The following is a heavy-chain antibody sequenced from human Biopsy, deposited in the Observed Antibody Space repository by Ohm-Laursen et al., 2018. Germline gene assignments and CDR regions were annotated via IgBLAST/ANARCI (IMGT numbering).Heavy chain of an antibody. CDR2: IYYSGTT. CDR3: ARRPYGGTRYWYFDL. CDR1: GGSVSSGGFY. D-gene: IGHD4-23*01. J-gene: IGHJ2*01. Sequence: SQTLSLTCSVSGGSVSSGGFYWSWIRQHPGKGLEWIRYIYYSGTTYYNPSLKSLVTISVDTSKNQFSLKLNSVTAADTAVYYCARRPYGGTRYWYFDLWGRGTLVTASS. V-gene: IGHV4-31*01.